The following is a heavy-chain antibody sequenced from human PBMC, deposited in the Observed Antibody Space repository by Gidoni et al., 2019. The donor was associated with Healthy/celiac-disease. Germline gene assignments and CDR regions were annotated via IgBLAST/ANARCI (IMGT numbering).Heavy chain of an antibody. D-gene: IGHD6-19*01. CDR3: ARASSGWYLGYFDY. CDR2: IKQDGSEK. Sequence: EVQLLESGGGLVQPGGPLRLSGAASGFHFSSYWMSWVRQAQGKGLEWVANIKQDGSEKYYVDSVKGRFTISRDNAKNSLYLQMNSLRAEDTAVYYCARASSGWYLGYFDYWGQGTLVTVSS. V-gene: IGHV3-7*01. CDR1: GFHFSSYW. J-gene: IGHJ4*02.